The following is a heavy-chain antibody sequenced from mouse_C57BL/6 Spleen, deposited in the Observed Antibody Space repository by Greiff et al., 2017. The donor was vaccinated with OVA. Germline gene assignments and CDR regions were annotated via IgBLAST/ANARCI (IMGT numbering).Heavy chain of an antibody. J-gene: IGHJ2*01. CDR2: IYPGDGDT. CDR1: GYAFSSSW. D-gene: IGHD2-3*01. V-gene: IGHV1-82*01. CDR3: ARDGYYPFDY. Sequence: QVQLQQPGPELVKPGASVKISCKASGYAFSSSWMNWVKQRPGKGLEWIGRIYPGDGDTNYNGKFKGKATLTADKSSSTAYMQLSSLTSEDSAVYFCARDGYYPFDYWGQGTTLTVSS.